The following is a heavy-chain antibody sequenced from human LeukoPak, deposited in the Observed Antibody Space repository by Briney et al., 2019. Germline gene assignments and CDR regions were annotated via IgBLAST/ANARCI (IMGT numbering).Heavy chain of an antibody. V-gene: IGHV4-39*07. D-gene: IGHD2-15*01. Sequence: SETLSLTCAVSGGSIRSGDHHWAWVRQPPGKGLEFIGSLDESGRPYYNRPLKSRVSISGDTSGKQFSLNLTSVTAADTAVYFCARDLGGYPFFMDVWGRGTTVIVSS. CDR1: GGSIRSGDHH. CDR3: ARDLGGYPFFMDV. CDR2: LDESGRP. J-gene: IGHJ6*03.